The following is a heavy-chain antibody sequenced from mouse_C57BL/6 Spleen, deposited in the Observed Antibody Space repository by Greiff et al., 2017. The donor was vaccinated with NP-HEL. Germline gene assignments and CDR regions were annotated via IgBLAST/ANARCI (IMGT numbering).Heavy chain of an antibody. CDR1: GFTFSDYG. V-gene: IGHV5-17*01. CDR3: ARPGDYSNTWFAY. Sequence: EVKLMESGGGLVKPGGSLKLSCAASGFTFSDYGMHWVRQAPEKGLEWVAYISSGSNTIYYADTVKGRFTISRDNAKNTLFLQMTSLRSEDTAMYYCARPGDYSNTWFAYWGQGTLVTVSA. CDR2: ISSGSNTI. J-gene: IGHJ3*01. D-gene: IGHD2-5*01.